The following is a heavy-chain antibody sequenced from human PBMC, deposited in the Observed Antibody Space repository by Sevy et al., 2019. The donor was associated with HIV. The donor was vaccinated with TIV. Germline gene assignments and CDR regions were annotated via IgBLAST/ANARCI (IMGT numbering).Heavy chain of an antibody. Sequence: SETLSLTCTVSGGSISSFYWNWIRXSPGKGLEWIGYISYSGSTNYNPSLKSRVTISVDTSKNQFSLKLSSVTAADTAVYYCARGIFSYGYWREFDYWGQGNLVTVSS. CDR3: ARGIFSYGYWREFDY. D-gene: IGHD5-18*01. V-gene: IGHV4-59*01. J-gene: IGHJ4*02. CDR1: GGSISSFY. CDR2: ISYSGST.